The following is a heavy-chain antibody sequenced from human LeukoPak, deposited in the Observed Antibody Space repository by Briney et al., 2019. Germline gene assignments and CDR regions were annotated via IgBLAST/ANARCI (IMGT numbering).Heavy chain of an antibody. CDR3: ARGVGRYYDFWSGYYSYYYYMDV. CDR2: IRYDGSNK. Sequence: GSLRLSCAASGFTFSSYGMHWVRQAPGKGLEWVAFIRYDGSNKYYADSVKGRFTISRDNSKNTLYLQMNSLRAEDTAVYYCARGVGRYYDFWSGYYSYYYYMDVWGKGTTVTVSS. D-gene: IGHD3-3*01. V-gene: IGHV3-30*02. CDR1: GFTFSSYG. J-gene: IGHJ6*03.